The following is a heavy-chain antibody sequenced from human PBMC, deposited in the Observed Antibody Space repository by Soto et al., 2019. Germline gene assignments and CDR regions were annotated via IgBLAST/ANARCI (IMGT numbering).Heavy chain of an antibody. CDR3: AREDRGVYYNYYYYGMDV. D-gene: IGHD3-22*01. CDR1: GFTFSSYD. V-gene: IGHV3-13*01. Sequence: GGSLRLSCAASGFTFSSYDMHWVRQATGKGLEWVSAIGTAGDTYYPGSVKGRFTISRENAKNSLYLQMNSLRAGDTAVYYCAREDRGVYYNYYYYGMDVWGQGTTVTVSS. J-gene: IGHJ6*02. CDR2: IGTAGDT.